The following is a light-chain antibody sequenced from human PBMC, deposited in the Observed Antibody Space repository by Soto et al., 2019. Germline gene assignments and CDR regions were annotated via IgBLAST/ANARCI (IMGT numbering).Light chain of an antibody. V-gene: IGKV1-39*01. Sequence: DIQMTQSPSSVSASVGDRVTITCRASQSISSYLDWYQQKPGKAPKLLIYAASSLQCGVPSRFSGSGYRTDFTLTISSLQPEDFGTYYCQQSYSTPYTFGQGTNLEIK. CDR1: QSISSY. CDR3: QQSYSTPYT. J-gene: IGKJ2*01. CDR2: AAS.